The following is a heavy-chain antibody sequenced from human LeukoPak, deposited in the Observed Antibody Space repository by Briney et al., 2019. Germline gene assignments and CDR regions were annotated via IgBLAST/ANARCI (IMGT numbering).Heavy chain of an antibody. J-gene: IGHJ4*02. Sequence: ASVKVSCKASGGTFSSYAISWARQAPGQGLEWMGEINPSGGSTSYAQKFQGRITVTRDTYTNTVYMDLSSLRSEDTATYYCARGAPTTRIGAGRFDYWGQGSLLTVAS. CDR2: INPSGGST. CDR1: GGTFSSYA. CDR3: ARGAPTTRIGAGRFDY. D-gene: IGHD5-12*01. V-gene: IGHV1-46*01.